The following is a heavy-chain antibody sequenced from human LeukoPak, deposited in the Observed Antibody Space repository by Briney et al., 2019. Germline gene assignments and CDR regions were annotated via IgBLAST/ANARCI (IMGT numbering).Heavy chain of an antibody. CDR3: ARTYCSSTSCYNVFDI. CDR2: IYYSGST. V-gene: IGHV4-31*03. CDR1: GGSISSGGYY. Sequence: SETLSLTCTVSGGSISSGGYYWSWIRQHPGKGLEWIEYIYYSGSTYYNPSLKSRVTISVDTSKNQFSLKLSSVTAADTAVFYCARTYCSSTSCYNVFDIWGQGTMVTVSS. J-gene: IGHJ3*02. D-gene: IGHD2-2*02.